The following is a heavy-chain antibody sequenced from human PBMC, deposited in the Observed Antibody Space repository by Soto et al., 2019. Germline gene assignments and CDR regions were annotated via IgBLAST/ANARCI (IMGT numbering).Heavy chain of an antibody. CDR2: IRGNGGST. Sequence: GGSLRLSCAASGFTFSSYAMTWVRQAPGKGLEWVSDIRGNGGSTYYAESVKGRFTISRDDSKNTLYLQMDSLRAEDTAVYHCAKALAVDGSHYFYGMDVWGQGTRVTVSS. D-gene: IGHD6-19*01. J-gene: IGHJ6*02. CDR1: GFTFSSYA. V-gene: IGHV3-23*01. CDR3: AKALAVDGSHYFYGMDV.